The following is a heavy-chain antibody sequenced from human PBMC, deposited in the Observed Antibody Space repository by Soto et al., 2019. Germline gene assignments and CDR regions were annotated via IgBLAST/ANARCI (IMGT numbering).Heavy chain of an antibody. V-gene: IGHV3-74*01. CDR2: IDSDGRRT. D-gene: IGHD3-3*01. CDR1: GFTFSSYW. CDR3: ARPFLPILGHAMDV. Sequence: EVQLVESGGGLVQPGGSLRLSCAASGFTFSSYWMHWVRQDPGKGLLWVSRIDSDGRRTSYADSVKGRFTISRDNAKNMLYLQMNSLRAEDTAIYYCARPFLPILGHAMDVWGQGTTVTVSS. J-gene: IGHJ6*02.